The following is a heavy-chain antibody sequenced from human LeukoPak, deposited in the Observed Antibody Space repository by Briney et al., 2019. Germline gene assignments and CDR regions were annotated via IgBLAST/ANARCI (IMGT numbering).Heavy chain of an antibody. V-gene: IGHV4-59*01. CDR3: AREYCSGGSCYLDY. CDR1: GGSISSYY. D-gene: IGHD2-15*01. J-gene: IGHJ4*02. Sequence: SETLSLTCTVSGGSISSYYWSWIRQPPGKGLEWIGYIYYSGSTNYNPSLKSRVTISVDTSKNQFSLKLSSVTAADTAVYYCAREYCSGGSCYLDYWGQGTLVTVSS. CDR2: IYYSGST.